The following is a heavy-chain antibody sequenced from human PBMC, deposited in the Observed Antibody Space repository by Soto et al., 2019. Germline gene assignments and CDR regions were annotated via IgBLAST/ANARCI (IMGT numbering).Heavy chain of an antibody. J-gene: IGHJ6*02. Sequence: GASVKVSCKASGYTFTSYAMYWVRQAPGQRLERMGWINAGNGNTKYSQKFQGRVTITRDTSASTAYMELSSLRSEDTAVYYCAKDVGLVGATSTIHYYYYGMDVWGQGSTVTVS. CDR1: GYTFTSYA. CDR3: AKDVGLVGATSTIHYYYYGMDV. D-gene: IGHD1-26*01. V-gene: IGHV1-3*01. CDR2: INAGNGNT.